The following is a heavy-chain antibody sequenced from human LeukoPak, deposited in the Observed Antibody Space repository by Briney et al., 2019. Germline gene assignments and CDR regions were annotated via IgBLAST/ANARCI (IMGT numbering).Heavy chain of an antibody. CDR2: ISSSSSYI. J-gene: IGHJ3*02. D-gene: IGHD3-3*01. Sequence: PGGSLRLSCAASGFTFSSYSMNWVRQAPGKGLEWVSSISSSSSYIYYADSVKGRFTISRDNAKNSLYLQMNSLRAEDTAVYYCARDQTVYDFWSGYQYSPNNAFDIWGQGTMVTVSS. V-gene: IGHV3-21*01. CDR3: ARDQTVYDFWSGYQYSPNNAFDI. CDR1: GFTFSSYS.